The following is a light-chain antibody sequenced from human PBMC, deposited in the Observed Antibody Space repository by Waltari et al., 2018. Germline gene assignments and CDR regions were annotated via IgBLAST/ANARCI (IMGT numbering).Light chain of an antibody. V-gene: IGKV1-39*01. CDR1: QSISSY. CDR2: AAS. Sequence: DIQMTQSPSSLSASVVDRVTNTCRASQSISSYLNWYQQKPGKAPKLLIYAASSLQSGVPSRFSGSGSGTDFTLTISSLQPEDFATYYCQQSYSTPRTFGQGTKVEIK. J-gene: IGKJ1*01. CDR3: QQSYSTPRT.